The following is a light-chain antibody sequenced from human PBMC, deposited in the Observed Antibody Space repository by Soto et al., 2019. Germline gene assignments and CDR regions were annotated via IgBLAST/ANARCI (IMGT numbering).Light chain of an antibody. CDR1: QSVSSSY. J-gene: IGKJ1*01. CDR2: GAS. CDR3: QQYGSSPRT. V-gene: IGKV3-20*01. Sequence: EIVLTQSPVTLSLSPGERATLSCRASQSVSSSYLAWYQHKPGQAPRLLIYGASSRATGIPDRFSGSGSGTDFTLTISRLEPEDFAVYYCQQYGSSPRTFGQGTKVDI.